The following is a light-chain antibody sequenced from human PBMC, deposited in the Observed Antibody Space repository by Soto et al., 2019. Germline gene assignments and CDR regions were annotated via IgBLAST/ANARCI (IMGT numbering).Light chain of an antibody. Sequence: QSVLTQPPSVSAAPGQKVTISCSGSSSNIGNNYVSWYQQLPGTAPKLLIYDNNKRPSGIPDRFSGSKSGTSATLGITGLQTGDEADYYCCSYAGSYTLGVFGGGTKLTVL. CDR2: DNN. CDR3: CSYAGSYTLGV. V-gene: IGLV1-51*01. J-gene: IGLJ3*02. CDR1: SSNIGNNY.